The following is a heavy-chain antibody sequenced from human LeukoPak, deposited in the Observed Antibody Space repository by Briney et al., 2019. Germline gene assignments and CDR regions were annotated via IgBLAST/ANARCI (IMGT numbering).Heavy chain of an antibody. D-gene: IGHD3-22*01. CDR3: ARAGPGITMISLYFQH. J-gene: IGHJ1*01. CDR2: INPSGGST. Sequence: ASVKVSCKASGYTFTSYYMHWVRQAPGQGLEWMGIINPSGGSTSYAQKFQGRVTMTRDTSTSTVYMELSSLRSEDTAVYYCARAGPGITMISLYFQHWGQGTLVTVSS. CDR1: GYTFTSYY. V-gene: IGHV1-46*01.